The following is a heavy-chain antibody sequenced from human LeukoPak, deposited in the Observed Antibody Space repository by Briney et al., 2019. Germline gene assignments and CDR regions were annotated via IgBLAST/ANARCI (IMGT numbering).Heavy chain of an antibody. CDR2: IYYSGRT. Sequence: PSETLSLTCSVSGDSVSRSDSYWDWIRQPPGKGLEWIGTIYYSGRTYYSPSLKSRVTMSVDPSNNQFSLNLRSVTAADTSVYYCARRRYYDGSGYLEWGQGTLLSVSS. D-gene: IGHD3-22*01. CDR3: ARRRYYDGSGYLE. CDR1: GDSVSRSDSY. J-gene: IGHJ1*01. V-gene: IGHV4-39*01.